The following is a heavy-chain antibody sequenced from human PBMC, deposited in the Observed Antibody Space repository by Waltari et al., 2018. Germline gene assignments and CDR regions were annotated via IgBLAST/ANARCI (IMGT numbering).Heavy chain of an antibody. CDR2: IYSGGST. Sequence: EVQLLESGGGLVQPGGSLRLSCAASGFTFSSYAMSWVRQAPGKGLEWVSVIYSGGSTYYADSVKGRFTISRDNSKNTLYLQMNSLRAEDTAVYYCAKDRAYYYDSSGYYTDPYYMDVWGKGTTVTVSS. D-gene: IGHD3-22*01. CDR3: AKDRAYYYDSSGYYTDPYYMDV. J-gene: IGHJ6*03. V-gene: IGHV3-23*03. CDR1: GFTFSSYA.